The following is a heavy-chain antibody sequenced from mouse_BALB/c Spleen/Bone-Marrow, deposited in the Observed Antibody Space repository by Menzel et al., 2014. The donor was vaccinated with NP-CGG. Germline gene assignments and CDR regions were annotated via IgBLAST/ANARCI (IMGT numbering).Heavy chain of an antibody. Sequence: LVKTGASVKISCKASGYSFTGYYIHWVKQSHGKSLEWIGYISCYNGATSCNQKFKGKATFTVDTSSSTAYVQFNSLTSEDSAVYYCASPIYYDSWFAYWGQGTLVTVSA. CDR2: ISCYNGAT. CDR3: ASPIYYDSWFAY. CDR1: GYSFTGYY. J-gene: IGHJ3*01. D-gene: IGHD2-4*01. V-gene: IGHV1S34*01.